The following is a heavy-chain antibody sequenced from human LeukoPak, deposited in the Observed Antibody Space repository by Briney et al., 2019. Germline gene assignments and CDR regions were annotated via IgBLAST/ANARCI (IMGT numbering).Heavy chain of an antibody. V-gene: IGHV3-33*08. CDR3: ARDRIGKYSIDY. J-gene: IGHJ4*02. CDR2: ISDNGRRT. CDR1: GFTFSNFG. Sequence: QPGRSVRLSCAASGFTFSNFGLNWVRQAPGKGLEWVAFISDNGRRTYYLESVKGLFTISRDDSKNTLYLQMNSLRVEDTVVYYCARDRIGKYSIDYWGQGTLVTVSS. D-gene: IGHD2-15*01.